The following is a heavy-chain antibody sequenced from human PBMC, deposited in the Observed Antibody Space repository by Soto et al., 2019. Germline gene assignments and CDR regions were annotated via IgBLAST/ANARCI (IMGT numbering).Heavy chain of an antibody. CDR1: GYTLTDLS. D-gene: IGHD1-26*01. J-gene: IGHJ4*02. Sequence: ASVKVSCKFSGYTLTDLSMHWVRQAPGKGLEWKGGFDPEDGETIYAQKFQGRVTMTEDTSTATAYMELSSLRSEDTAVYYCATVVGATEVSGYRGKGPLVTVSS. V-gene: IGHV1-24*01. CDR3: ATVVGATEVSGY. CDR2: FDPEDGET.